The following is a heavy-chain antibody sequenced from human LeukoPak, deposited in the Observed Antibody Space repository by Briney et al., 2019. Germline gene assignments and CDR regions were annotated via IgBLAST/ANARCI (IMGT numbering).Heavy chain of an antibody. V-gene: IGHV1-2*02. Sequence: ASVKVSCKASGYSFTGYFMQWVRQAPGQGLEWMGWINPNSGDTNYAQKLQGRVTMTRDTSISTAYMELSRLRSDDAAVYYCARRFYYAMDVWGQGTTVTVSS. D-gene: IGHD3-16*01. J-gene: IGHJ6*02. CDR1: GYSFTGYF. CDR2: INPNSGDT. CDR3: ARRFYYAMDV.